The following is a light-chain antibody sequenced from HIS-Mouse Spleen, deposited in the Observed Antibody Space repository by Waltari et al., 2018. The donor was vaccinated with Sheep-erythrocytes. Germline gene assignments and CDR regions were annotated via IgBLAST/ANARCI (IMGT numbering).Light chain of an antibody. CDR3: CSYAGSYNHV. V-gene: IGLV2-11*01. CDR1: SSAVGGYNY. Sequence: QSALTQPRSVSGSPGQSVTISCTGTSSAVGGYNYVTWYPQHPCKAPKLMIYDVSKRPSGVPDRFSGSKSGNTASLTISGLQAEDEADYYCCSYAGSYNHVFATGTKVTVL. CDR2: DVS. J-gene: IGLJ1*01.